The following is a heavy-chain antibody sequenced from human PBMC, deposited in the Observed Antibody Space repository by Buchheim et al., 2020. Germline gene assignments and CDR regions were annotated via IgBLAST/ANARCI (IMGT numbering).Heavy chain of an antibody. Sequence: EVQLVESGGGLVQPGGSLRLSCAASGFTFSSYSMNWVRQAPGKGLEWVSYISSSSTIYYADSVKGRFTISRDNAKNSLYLQMNSLRAEDTAVYYCARDRAGGWYYWGQGTL. J-gene: IGHJ4*02. D-gene: IGHD6-19*01. CDR1: GFTFSSYS. V-gene: IGHV3-48*01. CDR2: ISSSSTI. CDR3: ARDRAGGWYY.